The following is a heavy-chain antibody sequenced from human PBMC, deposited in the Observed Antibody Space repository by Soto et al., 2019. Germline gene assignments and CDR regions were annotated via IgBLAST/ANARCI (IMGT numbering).Heavy chain of an antibody. J-gene: IGHJ6*02. CDR1: GFTFSSYA. V-gene: IGHV3-64D*08. D-gene: IGHD4-4*01. Sequence: PGGSLRLSCSASGFTFSSYAMHWVRQAPGKGLEYVSAISSNGGSTYYADSVKGRFTISRDNSKNTLYLQMSSLRAEDTVVYYCVKSAADHYSNYGYYYYGMDVWGQGTTVTVSS. CDR3: VKSAADHYSNYGYYYYGMDV. CDR2: ISSNGGST.